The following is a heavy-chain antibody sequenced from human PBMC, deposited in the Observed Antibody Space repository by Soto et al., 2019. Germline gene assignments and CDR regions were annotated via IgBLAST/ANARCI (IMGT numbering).Heavy chain of an antibody. CDR1: GFTFSSYA. CDR3: AKDQSSSLYGS. V-gene: IGHV3-23*01. D-gene: IGHD6-13*01. CDR2: ISGSGGST. J-gene: IGHJ3*01. Sequence: EVQLLESGGGLVQPGGSLRLSCSASGFTFSSYAMSWVRQAPGNGLEWVSAISGSGGSTYYAYSVKGRFTISRDNSKNTLYLQMNSLGAEDTAVYYCAKDQSSSLYGSWGQGTMVTVSS.